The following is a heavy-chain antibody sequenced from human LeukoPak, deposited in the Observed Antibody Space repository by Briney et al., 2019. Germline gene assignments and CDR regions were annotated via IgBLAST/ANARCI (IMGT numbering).Heavy chain of an antibody. V-gene: IGHV4-4*07. Sequence: SETLSLTCTVSGGSISSYYWSWIRQPAGKGLEWIGRIYTSGSTNYNPSLKSRVTMSVDTSKNQFSLKLSSVTAADTAVYYCARVSPRVVITQGIDYWGQGTLVTVSS. CDR3: ARVSPRVVITQGIDY. D-gene: IGHD3-22*01. CDR2: IYTSGST. CDR1: GGSISSYY. J-gene: IGHJ4*02.